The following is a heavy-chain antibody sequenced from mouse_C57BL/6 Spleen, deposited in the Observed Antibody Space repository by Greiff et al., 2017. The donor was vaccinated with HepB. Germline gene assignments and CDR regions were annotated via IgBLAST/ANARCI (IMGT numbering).Heavy chain of an antibody. CDR3: ARVDWDGGFDY. V-gene: IGHV1-64*01. CDR2: IHPDGGST. Sequence: QVQLQQPGAELVKPGASVKLSCKASGYTFTSYWMHWVKQRPGQGLEWIGMIHPDGGSTNYNEKFKSKATLTVDKSSSTAYMQLSSLTSEDSAVYYCARVDWDGGFDYWGKGTTLTVSS. CDR1: GYTFTSYW. D-gene: IGHD4-1*01. J-gene: IGHJ2*01.